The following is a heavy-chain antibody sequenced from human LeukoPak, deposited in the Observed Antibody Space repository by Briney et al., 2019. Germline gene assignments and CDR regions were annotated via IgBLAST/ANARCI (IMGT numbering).Heavy chain of an antibody. V-gene: IGHV1-2*02. CDR1: GYTFTGYY. CDR2: IYPNSGAT. Sequence: GGSLRLSCAASGYTFTGYYMHWVRQAPGQGLEWVGYIYPNSGATKYAQKFQGRVTMTRDTSISTAYMELSGLRSDDTAVYYCGTLLSNGPFDYWGQGSLVTVSS. CDR3: GTLLSNGPFDY. J-gene: IGHJ4*02.